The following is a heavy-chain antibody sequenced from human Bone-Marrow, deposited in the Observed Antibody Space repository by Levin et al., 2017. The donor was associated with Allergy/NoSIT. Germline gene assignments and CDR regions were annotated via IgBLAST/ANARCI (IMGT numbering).Heavy chain of an antibody. CDR2: IVPRLNIR. Sequence: SVKVSCKASGGAFNTLMISWVRQAPGHALEWMGRIVPRLNIRNYSQKFQERITLSADTSTSTAYMEVSSLRSEDTALYYCATVHPSRTGLVNDYFDPWGQGTLVTVAS. V-gene: IGHV1-69*02. CDR1: GGAFNTLM. CDR3: ATVHPSRTGLVNDYFDP. D-gene: IGHD1-1*01. J-gene: IGHJ5*02.